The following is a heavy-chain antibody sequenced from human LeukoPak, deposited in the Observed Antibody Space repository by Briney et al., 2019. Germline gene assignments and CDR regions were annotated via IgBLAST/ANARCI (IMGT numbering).Heavy chain of an antibody. J-gene: IGHJ6*02. D-gene: IGHD3-10*02. CDR2: INAYKGNT. Sequence: ASVKVSCKASGYTFTSYGISLVRQAPGQGLEWMGWINAYKGNTNYAQKLQGRVTMNTDTSTSTAYIELRSLRSDDTAVYYCARTVPRYYYYGMDVWGQGTSVTVSS. V-gene: IGHV1-18*01. CDR3: ARTVPRYYYYGMDV. CDR1: GYTFTSYG.